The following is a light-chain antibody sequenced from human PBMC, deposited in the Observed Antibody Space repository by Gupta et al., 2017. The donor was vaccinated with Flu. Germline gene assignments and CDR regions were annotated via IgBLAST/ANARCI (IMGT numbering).Light chain of an antibody. CDR3: AAWDDSLSAHYV. CDR2: RNN. V-gene: IGLV1-47*01. Sequence: QSVLTQPPSASGTPGQRVTISCSGSSSNIGSNYVYWYQQLPGTAPKLLIYRNNQRPSGVPDRFSGSKSGTSASLAISGLRSEEEADYYCAAWDDSLSAHYVFGTGTKVTVL. CDR1: SSNIGSNY. J-gene: IGLJ1*01.